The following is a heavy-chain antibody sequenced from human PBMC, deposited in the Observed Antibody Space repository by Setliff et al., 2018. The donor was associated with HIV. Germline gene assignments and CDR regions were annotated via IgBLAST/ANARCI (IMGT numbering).Heavy chain of an antibody. CDR3: ARDGPTGWDAFDV. CDR1: GYMILGYK. J-gene: IGHJ3*01. V-gene: IGHV1-2*06. CDR2: ISPNNGAA. D-gene: IGHD3-9*01. Sequence: ASVKVSCKAIGYMILGYKMNWVRQAPGQGLEWIGRISPNNGAAEYAPKFQGRVSMTLDTSISTAYLEIPSLRADDTAVYYCARDGPTGWDAFDVWGQGTMVTVSS.